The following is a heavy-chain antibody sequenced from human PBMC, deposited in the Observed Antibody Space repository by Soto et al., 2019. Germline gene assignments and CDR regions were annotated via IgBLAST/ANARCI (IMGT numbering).Heavy chain of an antibody. CDR2: ILYSGST. D-gene: IGHD3-10*01. CDR1: GGSISNHY. Sequence: QVQLQESGPGLVKPSETLSLTCTVSGGSISNHYWNWIRQPPGRGLEWIGNILYSGSTNYNPSLKSRVRISVDTSRNEFSLKLSSVTAADTAVYYCAGDTYGLDYWGQGTLVSVSS. J-gene: IGHJ4*02. V-gene: IGHV4-59*11. CDR3: AGDTYGLDY.